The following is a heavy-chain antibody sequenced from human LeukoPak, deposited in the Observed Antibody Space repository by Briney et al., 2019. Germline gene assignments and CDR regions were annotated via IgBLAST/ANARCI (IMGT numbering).Heavy chain of an antibody. Sequence: PGGSLRLSCAASGFTFSSYSMNWVRQAPGKGLEWVSSISSSSSYIYYADSVKGRFTISRDNAKNSLYLQMNSLRAEDTAVYYCARNTYYYGSGRGYYYGMDFWGQGTTVTVSS. D-gene: IGHD3-10*01. V-gene: IGHV3-21*01. CDR2: ISSSSSYI. CDR1: GFTFSSYS. J-gene: IGHJ6*02. CDR3: ARNTYYYGSGRGYYYGMDF.